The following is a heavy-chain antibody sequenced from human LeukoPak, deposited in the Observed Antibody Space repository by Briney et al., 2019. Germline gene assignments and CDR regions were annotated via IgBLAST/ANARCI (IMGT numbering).Heavy chain of an antibody. CDR1: GGSISSGDYY. D-gene: IGHD3-3*01. Sequence: SETLSLTCTVSGGSISSGDYYWSWIRQPPGKGLEWIGYIYYSGSTNYNPSLKSRVTISVDTSKNQFSLKLSSVTAADTAVYYCARVFDFWSGYPYYYYYYMDVWGKGTTVTVSS. J-gene: IGHJ6*03. CDR3: ARVFDFWSGYPYYYYYYMDV. CDR2: IYYSGST. V-gene: IGHV4-61*08.